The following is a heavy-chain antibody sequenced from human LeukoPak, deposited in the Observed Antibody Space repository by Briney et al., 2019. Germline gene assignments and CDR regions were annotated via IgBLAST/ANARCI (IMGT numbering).Heavy chain of an antibody. CDR2: INHSGST. V-gene: IGHV4-34*01. D-gene: IGHD5-18*01. Sequence: SETLSLTCAVYGGSFSGYYWSWIRQPPGKGLEWIGEINHSGSTNYNPSLKSRVTISVDTSKSQFSLKLSSVTAADTAVYYCARDLGAAMAVDYWGQGTLVTVSP. CDR1: GGSFSGYY. CDR3: ARDLGAAMAVDY. J-gene: IGHJ4*02.